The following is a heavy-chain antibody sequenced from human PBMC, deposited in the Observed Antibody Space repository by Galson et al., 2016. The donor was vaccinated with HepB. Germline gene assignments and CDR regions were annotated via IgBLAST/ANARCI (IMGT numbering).Heavy chain of an antibody. V-gene: IGHV3-30-3*01. D-gene: IGHD3-22*01. J-gene: IGHJ4*02. CDR2: ISYDGSNK. CDR1: GFTFSSYA. Sequence: SLRLSCAASGFTFSSYAMHWVRQAPGKGLEWVAVISYDGSNKYYADSVKGRFTISRDNSKNTLYLQMNSLRAEDTAVYYCAREYNYDTSGYVDFWGQGSLVTVS. CDR3: AREYNYDTSGYVDF.